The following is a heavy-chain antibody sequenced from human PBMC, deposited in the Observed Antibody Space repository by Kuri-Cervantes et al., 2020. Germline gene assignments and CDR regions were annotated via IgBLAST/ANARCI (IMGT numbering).Heavy chain of an antibody. CDR1: GGSISSSSYY. V-gene: IGHV4-39*01. D-gene: IGHD3-3*01. CDR3: ARLWLEWTFDY. J-gene: IGHJ4*02. Sequence: SETLSLTGTVSGGSISSSSYYWGWIRQPPGKGLEWIGSIYYSGSTYYNPSLKSRVTISVDTSKNQFSLKLSSVTAADTAVYYCARLWLEWTFDYWGQGTLVTVSS. CDR2: IYYSGST.